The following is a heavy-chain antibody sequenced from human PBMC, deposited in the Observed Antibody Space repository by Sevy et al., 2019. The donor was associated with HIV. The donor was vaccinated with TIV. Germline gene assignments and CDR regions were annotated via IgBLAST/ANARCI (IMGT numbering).Heavy chain of an antibody. CDR3: ARQNDFDI. Sequence: SETLSLTCTVSGGSINSDHWNWIRQPPGKGLEWIGYVYYTGGTNYNPSLKNPVTISVDRTKDLSSLKPTSVTAADTAVHDCARQNDFDIWGQGTMVTVSS. V-gene: IGHV4-59*08. J-gene: IGHJ3*02. CDR1: GGSINSDH. CDR2: VYYTGGT.